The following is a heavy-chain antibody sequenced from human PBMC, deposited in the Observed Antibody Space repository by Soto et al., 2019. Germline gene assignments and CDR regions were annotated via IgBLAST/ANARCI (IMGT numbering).Heavy chain of an antibody. CDR2: IYYSRST. D-gene: IGHD6-19*01. Sequence: SWTRQPPGKGLEWVGYIYYSRSTYYADSVKGRFTISRDNSKNTLYLQMNSLRAEDTAVYYCARDRDSSAFAYWGQGTLVTVSS. CDR3: ARDRDSSAFAY. V-gene: IGHV3-53*01. J-gene: IGHJ4*02.